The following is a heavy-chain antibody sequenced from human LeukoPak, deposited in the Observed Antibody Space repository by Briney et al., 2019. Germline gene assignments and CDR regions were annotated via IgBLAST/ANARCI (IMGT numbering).Heavy chain of an antibody. CDR2: INPNSGGT. J-gene: IGHJ5*02. V-gene: IGHV1-2*02. CDR1: GYTFTGYY. CDR3: ARDTAMVKRVPWFDP. Sequence: ASVKVSCKASGYTFTGYYMHWVRQAPGQGLEWMGWINPNSGGTNYAQKFQGGVTMTRDTSISTAYMELSRLRSDDTAVYYCARDTAMVKRVPWFDPWGQGTLVTVSS. D-gene: IGHD5-18*01.